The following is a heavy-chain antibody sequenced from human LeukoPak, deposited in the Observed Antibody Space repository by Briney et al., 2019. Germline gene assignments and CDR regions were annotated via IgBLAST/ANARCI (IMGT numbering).Heavy chain of an antibody. Sequence: PGGSLRLSCAASGFTFSSYAMSWVRQAPGKGLEWVSAISGGGGSTYYADSVKGRFTISRDNSKNTLYLQMNSLRAEDTAVYYCAKEGYYYDSSGYPTPFDYWGQGTLVTVSS. V-gene: IGHV3-23*01. D-gene: IGHD3-22*01. CDR3: AKEGYYYDSSGYPTPFDY. CDR1: GFTFSSYA. J-gene: IGHJ4*02. CDR2: ISGGGGST.